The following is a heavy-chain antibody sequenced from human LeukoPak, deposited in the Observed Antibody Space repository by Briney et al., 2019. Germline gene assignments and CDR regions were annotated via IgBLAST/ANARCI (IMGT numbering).Heavy chain of an antibody. CDR1: GFTVSSNY. CDR2: IYSGGVT. Sequence: GGSLRLSCAASGFTVSSNYMSWVRRAPGKGLEWVSLIYSGGVTYYADSVKGRFTISRDNSKNTLYLQMNSLRAEDTAVYYCARASGPWLQLTWGQGTLVTVSS. V-gene: IGHV3-53*01. CDR3: ARASGPWLQLT. D-gene: IGHD5-24*01. J-gene: IGHJ5*02.